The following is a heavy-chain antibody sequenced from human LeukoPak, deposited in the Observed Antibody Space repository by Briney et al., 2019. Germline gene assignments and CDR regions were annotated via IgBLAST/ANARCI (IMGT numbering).Heavy chain of an antibody. J-gene: IGHJ6*02. CDR3: ARVLYYDSSGYYNPGVDYYYYGMDV. D-gene: IGHD3-22*01. CDR1: GFNFDDYG. V-gene: IGHV3-20*01. CDR2: INWNGGST. Sequence: GGSLRLSCAASGFNFDDYGMSWVRQAPGKGLEWVSGINWNGGSTGYVDSVKGRFTISRDNAKNSLYLQMNSLRAEDTALYHCARVLYYDSSGYYNPGVDYYYYGMDVWGQGTTVTVSS.